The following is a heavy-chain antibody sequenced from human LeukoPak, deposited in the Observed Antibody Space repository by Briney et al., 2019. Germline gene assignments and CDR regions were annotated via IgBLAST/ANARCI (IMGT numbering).Heavy chain of an antibody. CDR1: GYTFTDYY. J-gene: IGHJ3*02. D-gene: IGHD3-22*01. V-gene: IGHV1-2*06. CDR3: ARDPLYYYDSSGNDAFDI. CDR2: INPNSGGT. Sequence: ASVKVSCKASGYTFTDYYMHWVRQAPGQGLEWMGRINPNSGGTNYAQKLQGRVTMTRDTSISTAYMELSRLRSDDTAVYYCARDPLYYYDSSGNDAFDIWGQGTMVTVSS.